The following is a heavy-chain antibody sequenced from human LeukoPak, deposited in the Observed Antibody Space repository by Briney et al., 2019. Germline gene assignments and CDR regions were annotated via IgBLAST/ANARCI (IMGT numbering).Heavy chain of an antibody. J-gene: IGHJ6*03. D-gene: IGHD2-15*01. CDR2: ISQTGTIE. Sequence: PGGSLRLSCAASGFTFVTYVIHWVRQAPGKGLEWVAVISQTGTIETYADSVQGRFTISRDNSKNTVYLQMTSLKTEDTADYYCARDRAVALPTYYYYMDAWGKGTTVTVSS. CDR3: ARDRAVALPTYYYYMDA. V-gene: IGHV3-30*04. CDR1: GFTFVTYV.